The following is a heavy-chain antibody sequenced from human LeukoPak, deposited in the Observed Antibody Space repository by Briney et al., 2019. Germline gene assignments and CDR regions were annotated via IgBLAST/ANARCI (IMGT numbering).Heavy chain of an antibody. V-gene: IGHV4-34*01. CDR3: VRRIAATGIYAFDL. CDR1: GGSFSGYY. Sequence: SETLSLTCAVYGGSFSGYYWSWIRQPPGKGLEWIGEINHSGSTKYNPSLESRVTISGDMSKNKFSLKLSYVTAADTAVYYCVRRIAATGIYAFDLWGQGTMVTVSS. D-gene: IGHD6-13*01. J-gene: IGHJ3*01. CDR2: INHSGST.